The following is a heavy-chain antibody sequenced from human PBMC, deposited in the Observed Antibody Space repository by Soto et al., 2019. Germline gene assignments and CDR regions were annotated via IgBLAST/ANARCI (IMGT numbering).Heavy chain of an antibody. D-gene: IGHD4-17*01. V-gene: IGHV1-69*04. Sequence: SVKVSCKASGGTFSSYTISWVRQAPGQGLEWMGRIIPILGIANYAQKFQGRVTITADKSTSTAYMELSSLRSEDTAVYYCARDTPTRGLLAPYYFNYWGQGTLVTVSS. CDR2: IIPILGIA. CDR1: GGTFSSYT. J-gene: IGHJ4*02. CDR3: ARDTPTRGLLAPYYFNY.